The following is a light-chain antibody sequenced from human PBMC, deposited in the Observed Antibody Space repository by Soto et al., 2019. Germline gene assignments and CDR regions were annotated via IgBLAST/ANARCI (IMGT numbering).Light chain of an antibody. Sequence: DIQMTPSPSSLSASVGERVTITCQASQDTNNYLNWYQQKPGKAPKLLLRDASTLETGVPSRFSGSGSGTDFTFTISSLQPEDIGTYFCQHYDRLPLTVGGGTKVEIK. CDR2: DAS. V-gene: IGKV1-33*01. CDR3: QHYDRLPLT. J-gene: IGKJ4*01. CDR1: QDTNNY.